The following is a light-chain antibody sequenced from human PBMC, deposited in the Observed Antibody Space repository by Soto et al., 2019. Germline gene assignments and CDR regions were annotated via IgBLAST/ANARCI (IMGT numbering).Light chain of an antibody. CDR2: EVN. V-gene: IGLV2-14*01. CDR3: ASHTLMSTL. Sequence: QSVLTQPASVSGSPGQSITISCLGSSSDLGASNYVSWFQQHPGQVPQVLINEVNNRPSGISDRFSGSKSGNTASLTISGLHPEDEAHYYCASHTLMSTLFGGGTQLTVL. CDR1: SSDLGASNY. J-gene: IGLJ7*01.